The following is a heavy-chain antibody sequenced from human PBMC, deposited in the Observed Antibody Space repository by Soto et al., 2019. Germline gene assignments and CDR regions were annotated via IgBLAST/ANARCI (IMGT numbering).Heavy chain of an antibody. CDR1: GFTFSGYA. CDR3: AKGRGIMPSSWSFDL. D-gene: IGHD3-16*01. CDR2: IINSGANT. Sequence: PGGSLRLSCAASGFTFSGYAMIWVRQAPGKGLEWVSTIINSGANTYYADSVKGRFTISRDNSKNTLYLQMRGLRAEDTAVYFCAKGRGIMPSSWSFDLWGRGTLVTVSS. J-gene: IGHJ2*01. V-gene: IGHV3-23*01.